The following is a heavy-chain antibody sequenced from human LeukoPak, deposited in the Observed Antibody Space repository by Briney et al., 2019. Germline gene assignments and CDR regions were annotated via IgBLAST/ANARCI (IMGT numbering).Heavy chain of an antibody. Sequence: PGGSLRLSCAASGFTFSSYAMNWVRQAPGKGLEWVSYISSSGSTIYYADSVKGRFTISRDNAKNSLYLQMNSLRAEDTAVYYCARDGHSPGYYYMDVWGRGTTVTVSS. CDR3: ARDGHSPGYYYMDV. V-gene: IGHV3-48*03. CDR1: GFTFSSYA. J-gene: IGHJ6*03. D-gene: IGHD6-13*01. CDR2: ISSSGSTI.